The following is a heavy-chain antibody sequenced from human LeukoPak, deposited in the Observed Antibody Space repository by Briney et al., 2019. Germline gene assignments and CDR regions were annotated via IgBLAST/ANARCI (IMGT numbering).Heavy chain of an antibody. CDR1: GGTFSSYA. D-gene: IGHD3-10*01. CDR3: ASGITMVRGVILSPLDY. Sequence: ASVKVSCKACGGTFSSYAISWVRQAPGQGLEWMGRIIPIFGTANYAQKFQGRVTITTDESTSTAYMELSSLRSEDTAVYYCASGITMVRGVILSPLDYWGQGTLVTVSS. CDR2: IIPIFGTA. V-gene: IGHV1-69*05. J-gene: IGHJ4*02.